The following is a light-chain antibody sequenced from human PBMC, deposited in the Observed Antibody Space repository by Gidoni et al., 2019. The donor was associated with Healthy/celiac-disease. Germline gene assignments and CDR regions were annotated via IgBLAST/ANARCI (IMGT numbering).Light chain of an antibody. Sequence: QSALTQPASVSGSPGQSITISCTGTSSDVGGYNYVSWYQQHPGKSPKPMIYEVSNRPSGVPDRFSGSKSGNTASLTISGLQAEDEADYYCSSYTSSWVFGGGTKLTVL. CDR2: EVS. CDR3: SSYTSSWV. CDR1: SSDVGGYNY. J-gene: IGLJ3*02. V-gene: IGLV2-14*01.